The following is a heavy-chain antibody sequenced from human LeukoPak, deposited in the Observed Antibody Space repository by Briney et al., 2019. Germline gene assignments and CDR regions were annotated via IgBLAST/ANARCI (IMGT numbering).Heavy chain of an antibody. CDR1: GFTFSSYS. D-gene: IGHD2-15*01. V-gene: IGHV3-48*01. CDR2: ISSSSSTI. J-gene: IGHJ4*02. Sequence: GGSLRLSCAASGFTFSSYSMNSVRQAPVKCLEWVSYISSSSSTIYYADSVKGRFTISRDNAKNSLYLQMNSLRAEDTAVYYCARYCSGGSCYRAFDYWGQGTLVTVSS. CDR3: ARYCSGGSCYRAFDY.